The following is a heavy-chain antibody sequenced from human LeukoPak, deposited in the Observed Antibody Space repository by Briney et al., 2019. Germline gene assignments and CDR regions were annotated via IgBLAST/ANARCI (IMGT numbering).Heavy chain of an antibody. J-gene: IGHJ4*02. CDR3: ARDLYYYDSGGYPSPFDY. Sequence: SVKVSCKASGGTFSSYAISWVRQAPGQGLEWMGRIIPIFGTANYAQKFQGRVTITTDESTSTAYMELGSLRSEDTAVYYCARDLYYYDSGGYPSPFDYWGQGTLVTVSS. CDR2: IIPIFGTA. V-gene: IGHV1-69*05. D-gene: IGHD3-22*01. CDR1: GGTFSSYA.